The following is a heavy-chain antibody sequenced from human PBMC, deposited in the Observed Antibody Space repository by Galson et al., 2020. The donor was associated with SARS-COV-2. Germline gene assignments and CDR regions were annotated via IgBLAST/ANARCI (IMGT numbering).Heavy chain of an antibody. CDR3: ASSARGAAPHSFHP. CDR1: GGSMSSGIYY. D-gene: IGHD1-26*01. J-gene: IGHJ1*01. Sequence: SETLSLTCTVSGGSMSSGIYYWSWIRQHPGKGLEWLGYIYYSGSTYYNPSLKSRITISVDPSKKQFSLRLTSVTAADTAVYYCASSARGAAPHSFHPWGQGTLVSVSS. V-gene: IGHV4-31*03. CDR2: IYYSGST.